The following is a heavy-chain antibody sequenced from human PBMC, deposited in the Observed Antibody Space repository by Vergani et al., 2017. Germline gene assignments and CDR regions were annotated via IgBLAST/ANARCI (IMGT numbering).Heavy chain of an antibody. CDR2: IYPGDSDT. V-gene: IGHV4-31*01. CDR3: ARRVDTAMVE. Sequence: QVQLQESGPGLVKPSQTLSLTCTVSGGSISSGGYYWSWIRQHPGKGLEWIGIIYPGDSDTRYSPSFQGQVTISADKSISTAYLQWSSLKASDTAMYYCARRVDTAMVEWGQGTLVTVSS. CDR1: GGSISSGGYY. J-gene: IGHJ4*02. D-gene: IGHD5-18*01.